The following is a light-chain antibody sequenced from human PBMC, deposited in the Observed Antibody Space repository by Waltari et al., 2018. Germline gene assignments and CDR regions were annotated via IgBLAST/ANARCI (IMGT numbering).Light chain of an antibody. Sequence: DIVMTQSPESLAVSLGERVTLNCKSSQSILYNSDNKTCLVWYQQKPGQPPKVLIYWASNRESGVPDRFSGSGSGTDFTLTISSLQAEDVAVYYCQQYFSYPWSFGQGTKVEIK. CDR1: QSILYNSDNKTC. CDR3: QQYFSYPWS. V-gene: IGKV4-1*01. J-gene: IGKJ1*01. CDR2: WAS.